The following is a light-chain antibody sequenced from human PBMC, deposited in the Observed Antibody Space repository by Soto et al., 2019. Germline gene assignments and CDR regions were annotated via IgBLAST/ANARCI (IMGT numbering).Light chain of an antibody. Sequence: TPLTQSPSSLSASVGDRVTITCRASQGISSSLAWYQQQPGKAPKLLIYAASTLQSGVPSRFSGSGSGTDFTLTISSLQPEDFATYYCQQLKSFPLSFGGGTKVDIK. V-gene: IGKV1-9*01. CDR1: QGISSS. CDR2: AAS. CDR3: QQLKSFPLS. J-gene: IGKJ4*01.